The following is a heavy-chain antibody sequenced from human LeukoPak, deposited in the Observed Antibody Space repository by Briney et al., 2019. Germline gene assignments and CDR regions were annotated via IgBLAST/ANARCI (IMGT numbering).Heavy chain of an antibody. CDR2: ISSSSSYI. CDR1: GFTFSSYE. CDR3: ASQGILDAFDI. V-gene: IGHV3-21*01. J-gene: IGHJ3*02. D-gene: IGHD3-10*01. Sequence: GGSLRLSCAASGFTFSSYEMNWVRQAPGKGLEWVSSISSSSSYIYYADSVKGRFTISRDNAKNSLYLQMNSLRAEDTAVYYCASQGILDAFDIWGQGTMVTVSS.